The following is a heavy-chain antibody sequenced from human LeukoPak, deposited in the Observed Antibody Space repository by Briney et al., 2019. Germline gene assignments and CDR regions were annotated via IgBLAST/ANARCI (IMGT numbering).Heavy chain of an antibody. V-gene: IGHV3-21*01. CDR3: ARVGDTAMAIPFDY. J-gene: IGHJ4*02. D-gene: IGHD5-18*01. CDR1: GFTFSSYS. Sequence: GGSLRLSCAASGFTFSSYSMNWVRQAPGEGLEWVSSISSSSSYIYYADSVKGRFTISRDNAKNSLYLQMNSLRAEDTAVYYCARVGDTAMAIPFDYWGQGTLVTVSS. CDR2: ISSSSSYI.